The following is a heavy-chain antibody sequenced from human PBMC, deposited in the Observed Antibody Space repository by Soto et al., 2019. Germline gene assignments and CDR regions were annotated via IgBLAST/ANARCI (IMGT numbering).Heavy chain of an antibody. Sequence: PSETLSLTCTVSSISGYYWNWIRQPPGKGLECSGYSYNSGNTNYNPSLKSRVTISLDTTRNQFSLKLSSVTAADTAVYYCASAPPSYEPLTGYSLVTYYFDYWGQGTLVTVAS. CDR2: SYNSGNT. J-gene: IGHJ4*02. CDR3: ASAPPSYEPLTGYSLVTYYFDY. D-gene: IGHD3-9*01. CDR1: SISGYY. V-gene: IGHV4-59*01.